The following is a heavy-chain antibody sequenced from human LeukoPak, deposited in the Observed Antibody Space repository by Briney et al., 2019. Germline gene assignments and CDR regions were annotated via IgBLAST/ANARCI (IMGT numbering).Heavy chain of an antibody. CDR3: ASDSSSTNCHASLDY. J-gene: IGHJ4*02. CDR1: GFTFSSYG. D-gene: IGHD2-2*01. CDR2: IWYDGSNK. Sequence: GGSLRLSCAASGFTFSSYGMHWVRQAPGKGLEWVAVIWYDGSNKYYADSVKGRFTISRDNSKNTLYLQMNSLRAEDTAVYYCASDSSSTNCHASLDYWGQGTLVTVSS. V-gene: IGHV3-33*01.